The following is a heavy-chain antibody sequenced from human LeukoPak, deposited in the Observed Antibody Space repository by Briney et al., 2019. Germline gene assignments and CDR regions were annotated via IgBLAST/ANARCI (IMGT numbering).Heavy chain of an antibody. V-gene: IGHV1-69*05. CDR1: GGTFSSYA. CDR3: APRDTPMPLDVFVI. D-gene: IGHD5-18*01. Sequence: SVKVSCNASGGTFSSYAISWVRQAPGQGLEWMGGIIPIFGTANYAQKFQGRVTITTDESTSTAYIELSSLRPEDTALYYRAPRDTPMPLDVFVIWGQGRMVTVSS. J-gene: IGHJ3*02. CDR2: IIPIFGTA.